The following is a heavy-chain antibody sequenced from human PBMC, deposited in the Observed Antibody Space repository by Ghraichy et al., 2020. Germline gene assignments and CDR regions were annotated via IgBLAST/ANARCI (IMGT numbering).Heavy chain of an antibody. Sequence: GSLRLSCAASGFTFSSYSMNWVRQAPGKGLEWVSYISSSSSTIYYADSVKGRFTISRDNAKNSLYLQMNSLRDEDTAVYYCARDKPPSGSGSYDYWGQGTLVTVSS. V-gene: IGHV3-48*02. CDR3: ARDKPPSGSGSYDY. J-gene: IGHJ4*02. D-gene: IGHD3-10*01. CDR1: GFTFSSYS. CDR2: ISSSSSTI.